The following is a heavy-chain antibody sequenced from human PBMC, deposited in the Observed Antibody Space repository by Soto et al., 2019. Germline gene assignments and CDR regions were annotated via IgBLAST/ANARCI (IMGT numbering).Heavy chain of an antibody. Sequence: AEKVSCKASGYTFTSYYRHWVRQAPGQGLEWMGIINPSGGSTSYAQKFQGRVTMTRDTSTSTVYMELSSLRSEDTAVYYCARENIVVVPAAIGGWFDPWGQGTLVTVSS. V-gene: IGHV1-46*01. D-gene: IGHD2-2*01. CDR1: GYTFTSYY. J-gene: IGHJ5*02. CDR3: ARENIVVVPAAIGGWFDP. CDR2: INPSGGST.